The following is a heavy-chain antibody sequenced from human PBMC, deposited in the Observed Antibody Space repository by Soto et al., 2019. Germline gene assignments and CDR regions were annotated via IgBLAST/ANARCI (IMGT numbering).Heavy chain of an antibody. CDR2: IIPIFGTA. CDR3: ARDPIRPTLPYRNYVIWGYFDY. V-gene: IGHV1-69*13. CDR1: GGTFSSYA. Sequence: SVTVSCNAPGGTFSSYAISWVRQAPGKGLEWMGGIIPIFGTANYAQKFQGRVTITADESTSTAYMELSSLRSEDTAVYYCARDPIRPTLPYRNYVIWGYFDYWGQGTLVTVSS. D-gene: IGHD4-4*01. J-gene: IGHJ4*02.